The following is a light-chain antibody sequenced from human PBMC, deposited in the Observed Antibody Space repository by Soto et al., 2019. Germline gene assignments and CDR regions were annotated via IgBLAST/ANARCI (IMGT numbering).Light chain of an antibody. CDR1: QSVGTW. Sequence: DIQMTQSPSTLSASVVVRFTITFLASQSVGTWVAWYQQKPGKAPKLLIYGASNLESGVPSRFSGSGSGTEFTLTITTLQPDDFATYFCQLYNRNTWSFGPGTKVDIK. CDR3: QLYNRNTWS. J-gene: IGKJ1*01. V-gene: IGKV1-5*01. CDR2: GAS.